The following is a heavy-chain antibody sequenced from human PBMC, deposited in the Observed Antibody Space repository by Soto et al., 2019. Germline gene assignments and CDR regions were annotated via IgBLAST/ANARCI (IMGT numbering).Heavy chain of an antibody. D-gene: IGHD3-22*01. CDR1: GGSISSSGYY. CDR2: ISYSGST. V-gene: IGHV4-39*01. CDR3: ARHDSSGYYYYLDY. Sequence: PSETLSLTCTVSGGSISSSGYYWGWIRQPPGKGLERIGSISYSGSTNYNPSLKRRVTISVDTSKNQFSLKLISVTAADTAVYHCARHDSSGYYYYLDYWGQGTLVTVS. J-gene: IGHJ4*02.